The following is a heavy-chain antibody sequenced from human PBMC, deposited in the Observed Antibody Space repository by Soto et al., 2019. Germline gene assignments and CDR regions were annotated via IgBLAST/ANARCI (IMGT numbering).Heavy chain of an antibody. V-gene: IGHV1-18*01. J-gene: IGHJ6*02. CDR2: ISVYNGNT. CDR1: GYIFTSYG. D-gene: IGHD4-17*01. Sequence: QVKLVQSGAEVKKPGASVKVSCKASGYIFTSYGISWVRQAPGQGLEWMGWISVYNGNTNYAQKFQGRVTMTTDTSTSTAYMELRSLRSDDTAVYYCARLRVTVVARRDYYYGMDVWGQGTTVTVSS. CDR3: ARLRVTVVARRDYYYGMDV.